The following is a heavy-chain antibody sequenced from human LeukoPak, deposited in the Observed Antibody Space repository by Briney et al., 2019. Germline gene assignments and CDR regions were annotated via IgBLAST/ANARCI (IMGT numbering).Heavy chain of an antibody. CDR3: ARETTVIKKIDY. Sequence: KPGGSLRLSCAASGFTFTDSYMTWVRQAPGKGLEWLSYISGSGGDTNYADSVRGRFTISRDNAKNSLYLQMNSLRDEDTAIYYCARETTVIKKIDYWGQGTLVTVSS. CDR2: ISGSGGDT. CDR1: GFTFTDSY. V-gene: IGHV3-11*06. J-gene: IGHJ4*02. D-gene: IGHD4-17*01.